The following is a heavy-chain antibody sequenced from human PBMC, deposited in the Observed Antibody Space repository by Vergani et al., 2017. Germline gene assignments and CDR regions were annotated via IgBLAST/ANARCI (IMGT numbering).Heavy chain of an antibody. CDR1: GFTFSSYA. CDR3: ARDWEWFGELSLGYFDY. CDR2: ISYDGSNK. D-gene: IGHD3-10*01. V-gene: IGHV3-30-3*01. J-gene: IGHJ4*02. Sequence: QVQLVESGGGVVQPGRSLRLSCAASGFTFSSYAMHWVRQAPGKGLEWVAVISYDGSNKYYADSVKGRFTISRDNSKNTLYLQMNSLRAEDTAVYYCARDWEWFGELSLGYFDYWGQGTLVTVSS.